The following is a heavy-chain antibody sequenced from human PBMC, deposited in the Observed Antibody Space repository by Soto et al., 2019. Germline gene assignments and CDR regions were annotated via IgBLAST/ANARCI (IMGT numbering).Heavy chain of an antibody. Sequence: GGSLRLSCAASGFTFSSYAMSWVRQAPGKGLEWVSAISGSGGSTYYADSVKGRFTISRDNSKNTLYLQMNSLRAEDTAVYYCANKAAKISSSGWYAPFDYWGQGTLVTVSS. J-gene: IGHJ4*02. CDR1: GFTFSSYA. CDR2: ISGSGGST. CDR3: ANKAAKISSSGWYAPFDY. V-gene: IGHV3-23*01. D-gene: IGHD6-19*01.